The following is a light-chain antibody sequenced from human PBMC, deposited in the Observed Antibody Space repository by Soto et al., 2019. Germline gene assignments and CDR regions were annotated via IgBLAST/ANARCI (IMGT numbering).Light chain of an antibody. CDR3: MRGLQST. CDR1: ESLLHSNGNNY. V-gene: IGKV2-28*01. CDR2: RGS. Sequence: VVMTQSALSLPVTPGKPASIACRSSESLLHSNGNNYLDWFLKKPGQSPELLIHRGSNRASGVPDRFSCSGSGTDFTLKISRVEAEDVGVYYCMRGLQSTFGQGTRLEIK. J-gene: IGKJ5*01.